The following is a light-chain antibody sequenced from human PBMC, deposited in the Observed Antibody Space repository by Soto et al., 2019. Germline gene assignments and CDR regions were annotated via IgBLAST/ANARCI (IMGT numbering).Light chain of an antibody. J-gene: IGKJ1*01. V-gene: IGKV3D-15*01. CDR2: GAS. Sequence: EVVMTQSPATLSVSPGEGATLSCRASQSVSNHLAWYQQRPGQAPRLLIYGASTRATGIPARFSGSGSGTAFTLTIRSLQSEDVALYYCQHYYDWPRTFGQGTKVEIK. CDR1: QSVSNH. CDR3: QHYYDWPRT.